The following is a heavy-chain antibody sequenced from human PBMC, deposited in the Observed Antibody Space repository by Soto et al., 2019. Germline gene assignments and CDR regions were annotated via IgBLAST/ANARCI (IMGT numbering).Heavy chain of an antibody. J-gene: IGHJ4*02. D-gene: IGHD6-13*01. CDR2: ISGSGGST. Sequence: GGSLRLSCAASGFTLSSYAMSWVRQAPGKGLEWVSAISGSGGSTYYADSVKGRFTISRDNSKNTLYLQMNSLRAEDTAVYYCAKPAYVAAAGSYYFDYWGQGTLVTVSS. CDR3: AKPAYVAAAGSYYFDY. V-gene: IGHV3-23*01. CDR1: GFTLSSYA.